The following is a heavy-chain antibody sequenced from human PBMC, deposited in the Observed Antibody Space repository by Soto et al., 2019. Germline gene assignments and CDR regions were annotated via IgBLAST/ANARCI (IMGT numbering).Heavy chain of an antibody. V-gene: IGHV5-51*01. D-gene: IGHD6-6*01. CDR1: GYSFTSYW. CDR2: IYPGDSDT. Sequence: GESLKISCKGSGYSFTSYWIGWVRQMPGKGLEWMGIIYPGDSDTRYSPSFQGQVTISADKSISTAYLQWSSLKASDTAMYYCARIAARPNYYYYYYMDVWGKGTTVTVSS. CDR3: ARIAARPNYYYYYYMDV. J-gene: IGHJ6*03.